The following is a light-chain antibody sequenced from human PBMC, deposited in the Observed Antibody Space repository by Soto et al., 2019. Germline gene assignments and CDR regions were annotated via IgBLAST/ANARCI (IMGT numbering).Light chain of an antibody. CDR1: QSVSTN. J-gene: IGKJ1*01. V-gene: IGKV3-15*01. Sequence: EIVMTQSPATLSVSPGERVTLSCRASQSVSTNLAWYQQKPGQAPRLLIYDASTRATGIPARFSGSGSGTDFTLTISSLQSGDFVVYYCQQYNNWPSGTFGQGTK. CDR3: QQYNNWPSGT. CDR2: DAS.